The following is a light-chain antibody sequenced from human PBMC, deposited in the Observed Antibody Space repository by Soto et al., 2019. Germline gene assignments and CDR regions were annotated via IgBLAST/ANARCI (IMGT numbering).Light chain of an antibody. CDR3: QQRSEWPLT. Sequence: EIVLPQSAATRSLDPLESGALSFRASQSVTTYLAWYQQKLGQAPRLLIYDASSRATGIPARFSGSGSGTDFTLTISSLEPEDFAVYYCQQRSEWPLTFGQGHDWSL. CDR1: QSVTTY. CDR2: DAS. J-gene: IGKJ5*01. V-gene: IGKV3-11*01.